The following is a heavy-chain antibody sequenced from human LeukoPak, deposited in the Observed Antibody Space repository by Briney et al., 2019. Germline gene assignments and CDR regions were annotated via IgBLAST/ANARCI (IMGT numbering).Heavy chain of an antibody. V-gene: IGHV5-51*01. J-gene: IGHJ6*02. D-gene: IGHD3-10*01. CDR3: ARLGLMGGSGSYNYYYYYGMDV. Sequence: GESLKISCKGSGYRFTSYWIGWVRQMPGKGLEWMGIIYPGDSDTRYSPSFQGQVTISADKSISTAYLQWSSLKASDTAMYYCARLGLMGGSGSYNYYYYYGMDVWGQGTTVTVSS. CDR1: GYRFTSYW. CDR2: IYPGDSDT.